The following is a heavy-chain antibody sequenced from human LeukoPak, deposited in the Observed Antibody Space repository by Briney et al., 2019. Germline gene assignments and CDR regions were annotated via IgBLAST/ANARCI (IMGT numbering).Heavy chain of an antibody. V-gene: IGHV4-34*01. CDR1: GGSFSGYY. Sequence: SETLSLTCAVYGGSFSGYYWSWIRQPPGKGLEWIGEINHSGSTNYNPSLKSRVTISVDTSKNQFALKLSSVTAADTAVYYCARSTEDSSSWYFAGRYFDYWRQRTLVTVSS. CDR3: ARSTEDSSSWYFAGRYFDY. J-gene: IGHJ4*02. D-gene: IGHD6-13*01. CDR2: INHSGST.